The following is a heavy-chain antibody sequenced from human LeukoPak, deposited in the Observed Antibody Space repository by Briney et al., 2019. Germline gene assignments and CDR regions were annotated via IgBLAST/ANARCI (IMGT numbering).Heavy chain of an antibody. D-gene: IGHD5-18*01. CDR3: AKARGYSYGFSADY. Sequence: GGSLRLSCAASGFTFSSYAMSWVRQAPGKGLEWVSAISGSGGSTYYADSVKGQFTISRDNSKNTLYLQMNSLRAEDTAVYYCAKARGYSYGFSADYWGQGTLVTVSS. CDR2: ISGSGGST. CDR1: GFTFSSYA. V-gene: IGHV3-23*01. J-gene: IGHJ4*02.